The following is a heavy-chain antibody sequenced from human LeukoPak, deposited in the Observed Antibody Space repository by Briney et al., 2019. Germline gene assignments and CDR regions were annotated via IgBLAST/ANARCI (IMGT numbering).Heavy chain of an antibody. CDR1: GGSVTNNNR. J-gene: IGHJ4*02. Sequence: PSETLSLTCAVSGGSVTNNNRWSWVRQPPGKGLEWIGEIFHSGSTNYNPSLKSRVTMSVDKSKNQFSLRLSSVTAADTAVYYCARVGPTDFWGQGTLVTVSS. D-gene: IGHD1-26*01. CDR2: IFHSGST. CDR3: ARVGPTDF. V-gene: IGHV4-4*02.